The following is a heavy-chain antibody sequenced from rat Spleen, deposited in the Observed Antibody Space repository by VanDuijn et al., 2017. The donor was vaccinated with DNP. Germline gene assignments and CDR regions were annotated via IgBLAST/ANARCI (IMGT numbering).Heavy chain of an antibody. D-gene: IGHD1-9*01. J-gene: IGHJ2*01. Sequence: EVQLVESGGDLVQPGRSLKLSCVASGFTFNNYWMTWIRQVPGKGLEWVASITSSGGSTYYPDSVKGRFTISRDNAKNTLYLQMNSLRSEDTATYYCARGHTTCITPFDYWGQGVMVTVSS. V-gene: IGHV5-31*01. CDR2: ITSSGGST. CDR1: GFTFNNYW. CDR3: ARGHTTCITPFDY.